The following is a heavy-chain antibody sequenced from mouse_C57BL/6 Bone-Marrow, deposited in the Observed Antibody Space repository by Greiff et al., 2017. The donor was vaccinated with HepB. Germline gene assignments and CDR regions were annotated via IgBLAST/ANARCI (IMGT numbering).Heavy chain of an antibody. V-gene: IGHV1-42*01. D-gene: IGHD2-12*01. CDR2: INPSTGGT. CDR3: ARLRRDY. J-gene: IGHJ2*01. CDR1: GYSFTGYY. Sequence: VHVKQSGPELVKPGASVKISCKASGYSFTGYYMNWVKQSPEKSLEWIGEINPSTGGTTYNQKFKAKATLTVDKSSSTAYMQLKSLTSEDSAVYYCARLRRDYWGQGTTLTVSS.